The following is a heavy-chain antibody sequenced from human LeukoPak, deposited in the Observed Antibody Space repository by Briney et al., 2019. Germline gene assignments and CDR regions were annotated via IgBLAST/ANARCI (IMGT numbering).Heavy chain of an antibody. CDR1: GFSFSSYA. CDR3: ARAGYYYDSSGPRE. Sequence: PGGSLRLSCAASGFSFSSYAMHWVRQAPGKRLEWVALISYDGSNKYYADSVKGRFTISRDNSKNTLYLQMNSLRAEDTAVYYCARAGYYYDSSGPREWGQGTLVTVSS. J-gene: IGHJ4*02. CDR2: ISYDGSNK. D-gene: IGHD3-22*01. V-gene: IGHV3-30*04.